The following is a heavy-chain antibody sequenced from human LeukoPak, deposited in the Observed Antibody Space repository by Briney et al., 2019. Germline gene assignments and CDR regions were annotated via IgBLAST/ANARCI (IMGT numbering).Heavy chain of an antibody. CDR3: ARGLRAMVRGALNWFDP. D-gene: IGHD3-10*01. CDR1: GYTSTGYG. Sequence: APVNVSCKPPGYTSTGYGISWVPQAPGQGREWMGWISAYNGNTNYAQKFQGRVTITADESTSTAYMELSSLRSEDTAVYYCARGLRAMVRGALNWFDPWGQGTLVTVSS. J-gene: IGHJ5*02. V-gene: IGHV1-18*01. CDR2: ISAYNGNT.